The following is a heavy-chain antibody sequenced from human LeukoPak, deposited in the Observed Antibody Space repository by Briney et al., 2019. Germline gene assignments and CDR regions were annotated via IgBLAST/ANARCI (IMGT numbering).Heavy chain of an antibody. J-gene: IGHJ6*02. CDR2: INPNSGGT. CDR3: ARDLGPYYYYGMDV. V-gene: IGHV1-2*02. Sequence: GASVKVSCKASGYTFTGYYMHWVRQAPGQGLEWMGWINPNSGGTNYAQKFQGRVTMTRDTSISTAYMELSRLRSDDMAVYYCARDLGPYYYYGMDVWGQGTTVTVSS. CDR1: GYTFTGYY.